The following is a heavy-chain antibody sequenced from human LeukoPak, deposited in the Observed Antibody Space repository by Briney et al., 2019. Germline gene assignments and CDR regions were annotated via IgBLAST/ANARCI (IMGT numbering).Heavy chain of an antibody. J-gene: IGHJ5*02. CDR2: IYPADSDI. V-gene: IGHV5-51*01. CDR1: GYSINNYW. CDR3: ARQEYCSGGSCYTWFDP. Sequence: GESLRISCKGSGYSINNYWIGWVRQMPGKGLEWMGIIYPADSDIRYSPSFQGQVTISADKSISTVYLQWSSLKASDTAMYYCARQEYCSGGSCYTWFDPWGQGTLVTVSS. D-gene: IGHD2-15*01.